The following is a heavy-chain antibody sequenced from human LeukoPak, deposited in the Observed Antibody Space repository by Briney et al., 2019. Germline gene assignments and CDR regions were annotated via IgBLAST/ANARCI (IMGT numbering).Heavy chain of an antibody. J-gene: IGHJ4*02. Sequence: ASETLSLTCSVSGDSISSSRYYWTWIRQPPGKGLEWVGSIFYAGSTYYNPSLKSRVTISVDTSKNQFSLSLSSVTAADTAVYYCARLTYDIFTGYHHACFDYWGQGTLVTVSS. CDR3: ARLTYDIFTGYHHACFDY. V-gene: IGHV4-39*01. D-gene: IGHD3-9*01. CDR1: GDSISSSRYY. CDR2: IFYAGST.